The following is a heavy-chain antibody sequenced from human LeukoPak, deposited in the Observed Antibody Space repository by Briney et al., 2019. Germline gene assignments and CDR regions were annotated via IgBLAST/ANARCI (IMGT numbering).Heavy chain of an antibody. CDR3: ARDYDPPLRLGESSPMVGGAFDI. J-gene: IGHJ3*02. V-gene: IGHV4-39*07. CDR2: IYYSGST. CDR1: GGSISSSGYY. Sequence: SETLSLTCTVSGGSISSSGYYWGWIRQPPGKGLEWIGSIYYSGSTYYNPSLKSRVAISVDTSKNQFSLKLSSVTAADTAVYYCARDYDPPLRLGESSPMVGGAFDIWGQGTMVTVSS. D-gene: IGHD3-16*02.